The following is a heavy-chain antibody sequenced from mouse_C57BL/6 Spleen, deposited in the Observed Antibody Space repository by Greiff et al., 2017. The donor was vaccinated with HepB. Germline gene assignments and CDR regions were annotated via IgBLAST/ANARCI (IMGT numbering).Heavy chain of an antibody. CDR1: GYTFTSSW. V-gene: IGHV1-69*01. CDR2: IDPSDSYT. J-gene: IGHJ4*01. Sequence: QVQLQQPGAELVMPGASVKLSCKASGYTFTSSWMHWVKQRPGQGLEWIGEIDPSDSYTNYNQKFKGKSTLTVDKSSSTAYMQLSSLTSEDSAVYYCARRGYGSSYAMDYWGQGTSVTVSS. CDR3: ARRGYGSSYAMDY. D-gene: IGHD1-1*01.